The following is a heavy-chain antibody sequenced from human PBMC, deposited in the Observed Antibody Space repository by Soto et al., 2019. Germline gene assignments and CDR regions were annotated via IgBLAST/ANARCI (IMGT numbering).Heavy chain of an antibody. D-gene: IGHD6-13*01. CDR1: GYNFNSYT. V-gene: IGHV1-18*01. CDR3: ARIAASGRGPWFDP. Sequence: ASVKVSCKASGYNFNSYTISWVRQAPGQGLEWMGRISAYNGNTNYAQKLQGRVTMTTDTSTSTAYMELRSLSSVTAVDTAVYYCARIAASGRGPWFDPWGQGTLVTVSS. J-gene: IGHJ5*02. CDR2: ISAYNGNT.